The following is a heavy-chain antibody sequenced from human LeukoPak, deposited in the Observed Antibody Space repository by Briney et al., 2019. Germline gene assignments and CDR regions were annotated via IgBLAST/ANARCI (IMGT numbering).Heavy chain of an antibody. Sequence: GGSLRLSCAASRFIFSRYWMGWVRQAPGKGLDWVANINQDGSEKYYVDSVKGRFTISRDSAKNSLYLQMNSLRADDTAVYYCARDRGRGEDYWGQGTLVTVSS. V-gene: IGHV3-7*01. CDR3: ARDRGRGEDY. D-gene: IGHD3-10*01. CDR2: INQDGSEK. J-gene: IGHJ4*02. CDR1: RFIFSRYW.